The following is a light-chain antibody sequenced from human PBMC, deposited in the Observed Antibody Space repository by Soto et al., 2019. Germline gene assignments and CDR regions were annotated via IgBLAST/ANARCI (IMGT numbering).Light chain of an antibody. J-gene: IGKJ2*01. CDR3: QQYTSLPYT. V-gene: IGKV1-5*03. Sequence: DIQMIQSPSTLSASVGDRVTITCRASQGISNWLAWYQQQPGKPPKLLIYRASSLEGGVPSRFSGSGSGTEFTLAISSLQPNDFATYYCQQYTSLPYTFGQGPKLEIK. CDR2: RAS. CDR1: QGISNW.